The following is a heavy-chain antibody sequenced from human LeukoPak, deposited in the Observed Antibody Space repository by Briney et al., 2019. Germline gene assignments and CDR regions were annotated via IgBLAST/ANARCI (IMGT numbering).Heavy chain of an antibody. Sequence: GGSLRLSCAASGFTFSSYSMSWVHQAPGNGLEWVSYISSSGSTIYYADSVKGRFTISRDNAKNSLYLQMNSLRAEDTAVYYCARPGSFGSFNPWGQGTLVTVSS. CDR3: ARPGSFGSFNP. CDR1: GFTFSSYS. D-gene: IGHD3-10*01. CDR2: ISSSGSTI. J-gene: IGHJ5*02. V-gene: IGHV3-48*04.